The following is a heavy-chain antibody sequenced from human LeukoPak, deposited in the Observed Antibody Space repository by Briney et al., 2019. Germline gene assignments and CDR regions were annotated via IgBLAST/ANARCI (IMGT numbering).Heavy chain of an antibody. CDR1: GFTFSSYA. J-gene: IGHJ4*02. CDR3: AKATSLIWFGELLPYFDY. Sequence: GGSLRLSCAASGFTFSSYAMSWVRQAPGKGLEWVSAISGSGGSTYYADSVKGRFTISRDYSKNTLCLQMNSLRAEDTAVYYCAKATSLIWFGELLPYFDYWGQGTPVTVSS. V-gene: IGHV3-23*01. D-gene: IGHD3-10*01. CDR2: ISGSGGST.